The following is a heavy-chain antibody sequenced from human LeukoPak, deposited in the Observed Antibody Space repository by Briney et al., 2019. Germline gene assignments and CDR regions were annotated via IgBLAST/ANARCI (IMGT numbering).Heavy chain of an antibody. J-gene: IGHJ5*02. CDR1: GFTFSTYA. D-gene: IGHD1-26*01. CDR2: IPYDGSNK. Sequence: HPGGSLRLSCAASGFTFSTYAMHWVRQAPVKGLEWVAIIPYDGSNKYYADSVKGRFTISRDNSKNTLYLQMDSLRDEDTAVYYCVREPLLGGFDPWGQGTLVTVSS. CDR3: VREPLLGGFDP. V-gene: IGHV3-30-3*01.